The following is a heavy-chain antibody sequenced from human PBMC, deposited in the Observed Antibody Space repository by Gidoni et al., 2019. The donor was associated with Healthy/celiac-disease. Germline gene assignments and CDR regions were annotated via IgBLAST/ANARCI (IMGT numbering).Heavy chain of an antibody. CDR1: GFTFSSYE. CDR3: ASPSPLRNNYYYYGMDV. J-gene: IGHJ6*02. D-gene: IGHD5-12*01. CDR2: ISSSGSTI. Sequence: EVQLVESGGGLVQPGGSLRLSCAASGFTFSSYEMNWVRQSPGKGLEWVSYISSSGSTIYYADSVKGRFSITRDNAKNSLYLKMNSLRAEDTAVDYCASPSPLRNNYYYYGMDVWGQGTTVTVSS. V-gene: IGHV3-48*03.